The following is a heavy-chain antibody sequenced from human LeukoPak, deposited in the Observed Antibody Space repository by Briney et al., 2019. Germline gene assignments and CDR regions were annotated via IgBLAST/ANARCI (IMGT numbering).Heavy chain of an antibody. Sequence: GGSLRLSCAASGFTFSNAWMSWVRQAPGKGLEWVGRIKSKTDGGTTDYAAPVKGRFTISRDNAKNSLYLQMNSLRAEDTAVYYCARGQTAGSGWYVDYWGQGTLVTVSS. CDR1: GFTFSNAW. V-gene: IGHV3-15*01. CDR3: ARGQTAGSGWYVDY. D-gene: IGHD6-19*01. J-gene: IGHJ4*02. CDR2: IKSKTDGGTT.